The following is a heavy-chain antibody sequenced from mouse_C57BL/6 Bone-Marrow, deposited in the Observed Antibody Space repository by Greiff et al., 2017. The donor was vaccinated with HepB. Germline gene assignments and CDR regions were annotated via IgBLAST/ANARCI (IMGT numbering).Heavy chain of an antibody. CDR1: GYAFSSYW. D-gene: IGHD1-1*01. J-gene: IGHJ3*01. Sequence: VQLQQSGAELVKPGASVKISCKASGYAFSSYWMNWVKQRPGKGLEWIGQIYPGDGDTNYNGKFKGKATLTADKSSSTAYMQLSSLTSEDSAVYFCARALYYGSSWAYWGQGTLVTVSA. CDR2: IYPGDGDT. CDR3: ARALYYGSSWAY. V-gene: IGHV1-80*01.